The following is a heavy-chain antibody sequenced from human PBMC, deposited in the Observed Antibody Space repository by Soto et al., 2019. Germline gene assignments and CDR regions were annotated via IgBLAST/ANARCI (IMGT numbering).Heavy chain of an antibody. CDR1: GFTFSSYG. J-gene: IGHJ4*02. CDR3: AKDHTGSIAAAPNTDY. CDR2: ISYDGSNK. D-gene: IGHD6-13*01. Sequence: GGSLRLSCAASGFTFSSYGMHWVRQAPGKGLEWVAVISYDGSNKYYADSVKGRFTISRDNSKNTLYLQMNSLRAEDTAVYYCAKDHTGSIAAAPNTDYWGQGTLVTVSS. V-gene: IGHV3-30*18.